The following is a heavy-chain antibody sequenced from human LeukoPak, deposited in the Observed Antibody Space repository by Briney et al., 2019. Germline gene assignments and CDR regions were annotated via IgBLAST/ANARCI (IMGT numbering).Heavy chain of an antibody. Sequence: GGSLRLSCAASGFTFSSYAMSWVRQAPGKGLEWVSAISGSGGSTYYADSVKGRFTISRDNSKNKLYLQMNSLRAEDTAVYYCARDGPYGSGSYNWFDPWGQGTLVTVSS. CDR2: ISGSGGST. CDR1: GFTFSSYA. D-gene: IGHD3-10*01. V-gene: IGHV3-23*01. J-gene: IGHJ5*02. CDR3: ARDGPYGSGSYNWFDP.